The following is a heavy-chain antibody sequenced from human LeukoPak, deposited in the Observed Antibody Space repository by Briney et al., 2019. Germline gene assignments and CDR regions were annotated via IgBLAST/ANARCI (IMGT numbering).Heavy chain of an antibody. J-gene: IGHJ5*02. CDR2: INPNSGGT. V-gene: IGHV1-2*02. CDR3: ARGSILTPTPRITMIVVVSPSWFDP. Sequence: ASVKVSCKASGYTFTSYYMHWVRQAPGQGLEWMGWINPNSGGTNYAQKFQGRVTMTRDTSISTAYMELSRLRSDDTAVYYCARGSILTPTPRITMIVVVSPSWFDPWGQGTLVTVSS. CDR1: GYTFTSYY. D-gene: IGHD3-22*01.